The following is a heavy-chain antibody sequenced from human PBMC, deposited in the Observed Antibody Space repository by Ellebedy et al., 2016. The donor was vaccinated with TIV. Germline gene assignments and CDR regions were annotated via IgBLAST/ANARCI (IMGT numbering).Heavy chain of an antibody. D-gene: IGHD5-12*01. CDR1: GGSISSSSYY. Sequence: MPSETLSLTCTVSGGSISSSSYYWGWIRQPPGKGLEWIGSIYYSGSTYYNPSLKSRVTISVDTSKNQFSLKLSSVTAADTAVYYCARGYQLYLDYWGQGTLVTVSS. CDR3: ARGYQLYLDY. CDR2: IYYSGST. J-gene: IGHJ4*02. V-gene: IGHV4-39*01.